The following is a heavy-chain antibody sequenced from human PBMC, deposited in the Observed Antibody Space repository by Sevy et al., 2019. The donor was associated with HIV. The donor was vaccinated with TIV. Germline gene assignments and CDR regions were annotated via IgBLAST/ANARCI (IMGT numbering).Heavy chain of an antibody. D-gene: IGHD3-22*01. CDR2: IKQDGSEK. CDR1: GFTFSSYW. J-gene: IGHJ4*02. CDR3: ARGGNYYDSSGYYYPMDY. Sequence: GGSLRLSCAASGFTFSSYWMSWVRQAPGKGLEWVANIKQDGSEKYYVDSVKGRFTISRDKAKNSLYLQMNSLRAEDTAVYYCARGGNYYDSSGYYYPMDYWGQGTLVTVSS. V-gene: IGHV3-7*01.